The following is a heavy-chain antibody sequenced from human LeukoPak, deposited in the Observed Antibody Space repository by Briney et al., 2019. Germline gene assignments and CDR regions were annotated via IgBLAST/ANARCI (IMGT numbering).Heavy chain of an antibody. CDR1: GDSLRNGYY. Sequence: SETLSLTCSVSGDSLRNGYYWGFIRQPPGKGLEWIGYIYYSGSTNYNPSLKSRVTISADTSKNQFSLKLISVTAADTAVYYCASRKLGNDYWGQGTLVTVSS. J-gene: IGHJ4*02. CDR3: ASRKLGNDY. CDR2: IYYSGST. V-gene: IGHV4-61*01. D-gene: IGHD7-27*01.